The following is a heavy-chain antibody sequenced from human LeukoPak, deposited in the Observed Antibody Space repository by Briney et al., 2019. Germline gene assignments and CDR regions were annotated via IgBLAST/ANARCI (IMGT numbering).Heavy chain of an antibody. D-gene: IGHD5-18*01. V-gene: IGHV3-15*01. CDR1: GFTFTNAW. J-gene: IGHJ4*02. CDR2: IKSKTDGGTT. Sequence: GGSLRLSCAASGFTFTNAWMSWVRQAPGKGLEGVGRIKSKTDGGTTDYAAPVKGRFTISRDDSKNTLYLQMNSLKIEDTAVYYCARDRNSYGYFDYWGQGTLVTVSS. CDR3: ARDRNSYGYFDY.